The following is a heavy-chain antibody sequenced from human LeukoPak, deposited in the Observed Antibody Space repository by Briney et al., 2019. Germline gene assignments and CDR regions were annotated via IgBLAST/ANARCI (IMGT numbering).Heavy chain of an antibody. D-gene: IGHD5-12*01. CDR1: GGTFSSYA. CDR3: ARARGASGPPDY. CDR2: IIPIFGTA. V-gene: IGHV1-69*13. J-gene: IGHJ4*02. Sequence: ASVKVSCKASGGTFSSYAISWVRQTPGQGLEWMGGIIPIFGTANYAQKFQGRVTITADESTSTAYMELSSLRSEDTAVYYCARARGASGPPDYWGQGTLVTVSS.